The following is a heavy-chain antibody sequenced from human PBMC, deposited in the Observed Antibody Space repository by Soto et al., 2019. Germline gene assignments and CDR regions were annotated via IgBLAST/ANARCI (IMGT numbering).Heavy chain of an antibody. CDR3: AREYCSGGSCYLGIDYYYYGMDV. CDR1: GFTFSSYG. Sequence: LRLSCAASGFTFSSYGMHWVRQAPGKGLEWVAVIWYDGSNKYYADSVKGRFTISRDNSKNTLYLQMNSLRAEDTAVYYCAREYCSGGSCYLGIDYYYYGMDVWGQGTTVTVSS. J-gene: IGHJ6*02. CDR2: IWYDGSNK. V-gene: IGHV3-33*01. D-gene: IGHD2-15*01.